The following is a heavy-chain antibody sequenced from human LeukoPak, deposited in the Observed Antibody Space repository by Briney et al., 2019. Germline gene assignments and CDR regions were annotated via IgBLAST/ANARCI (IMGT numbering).Heavy chain of an antibody. CDR1: GFTFSSYS. V-gene: IGHV3-21*01. D-gene: IGHD5-12*01. CDR3: ARDGSGYSGYGDFDY. Sequence: GGSLRLSCAASGFTFSSYSMNWVRQAPGKGLEWVSSISSSSSYIYYADSVKGRFTISRDNAKNSLFLLMNSLRAEDTAVYYCARDGSGYSGYGDFDYWGQGTLVTVSS. CDR2: ISSSSSYI. J-gene: IGHJ4*02.